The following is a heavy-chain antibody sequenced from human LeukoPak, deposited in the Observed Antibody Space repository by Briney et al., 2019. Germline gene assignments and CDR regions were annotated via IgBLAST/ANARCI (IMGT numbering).Heavy chain of an antibody. CDR1: GFTFSDYY. CDR3: ARGRYSGTTYYFDY. J-gene: IGHJ4*02. V-gene: IGHV3-11*01. CDR2: ISSSGSTL. Sequence: GGSLRLSCAASGFTFSDYYMSWIRQAPGKGLEWVSYISSSGSTLYYADSVKGRITISRDNAKNSLYLQMNSLRAEDTAMYYCARGRYSGTTYYFDYWGQGTLVTVPS. D-gene: IGHD5-12*01.